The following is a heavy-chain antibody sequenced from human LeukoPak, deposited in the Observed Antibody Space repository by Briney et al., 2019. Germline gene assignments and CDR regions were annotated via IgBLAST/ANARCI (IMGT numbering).Heavy chain of an antibody. CDR3: AKDIWFGEGRYAFDI. V-gene: IGHV3-74*01. J-gene: IGHJ3*02. Sequence: GGSLRLSCAASGNYWRHWVRQGPGKGLVWVSHINSGGSWTSYADSVKGRFTISKDNAKNSLYLQMNSLRAEDTALYYCAKDIWFGEGRYAFDIWGQGTMVTVSS. CDR1: GNYW. CDR2: INSGGSWT. D-gene: IGHD3-10*01.